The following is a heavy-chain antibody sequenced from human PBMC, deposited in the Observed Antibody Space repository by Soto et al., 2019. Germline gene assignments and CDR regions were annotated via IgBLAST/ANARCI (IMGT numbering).Heavy chain of an antibody. Sequence: GASVKVSCKASGYTFTSYYMHWVRQAPGQGLEWMGIINPSGGSTSYAQKFQGRVTMTRDTSTSTVYMGLSSLRSEDTAVYYCARDTDCTNGVCYNYYYYGMDVWGQGTTVTVSS. V-gene: IGHV1-46*01. CDR3: ARDTDCTNGVCYNYYYYGMDV. CDR2: INPSGGST. D-gene: IGHD2-8*01. CDR1: GYTFTSYY. J-gene: IGHJ6*02.